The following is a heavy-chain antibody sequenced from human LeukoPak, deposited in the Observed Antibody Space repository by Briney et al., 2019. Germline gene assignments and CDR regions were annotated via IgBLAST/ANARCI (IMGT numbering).Heavy chain of an antibody. Sequence: SETLSLTCTVSGGSISSYYWSWIRQPPGKGLEWIGYIYYSGSTNYNPSLKSRVTISVDTSKNQFSLRLSSVTAADTAVYYCARDLQRHDAFDIWGQGTMVTVSS. CDR1: GGSISSYY. CDR2: IYYSGST. V-gene: IGHV4-59*01. J-gene: IGHJ3*02. CDR3: ARDLQRHDAFDI.